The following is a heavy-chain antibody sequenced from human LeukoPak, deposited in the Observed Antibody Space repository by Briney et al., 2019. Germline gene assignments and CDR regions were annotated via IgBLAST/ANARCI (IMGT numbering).Heavy chain of an antibody. CDR3: AGAGHREEYHCDY. Sequence: ASLKVSCKASGYTFITYGISWVRQAPGQGLEWMEWISGYNGNTNYAQKCQGRVTMTTDTSTTTAYMDGRRLRSDDPAVYYCAGAGHREEYHCDYGGQETLVSVSS. J-gene: IGHJ4*02. D-gene: IGHD2-2*01. CDR2: ISGYNGNT. CDR1: GYTFITYG. V-gene: IGHV1-18*01.